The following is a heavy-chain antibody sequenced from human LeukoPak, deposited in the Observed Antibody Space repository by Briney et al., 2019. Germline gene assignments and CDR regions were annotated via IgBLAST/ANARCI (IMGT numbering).Heavy chain of an antibody. J-gene: IGHJ5*02. Sequence: SETLSLTCTVSGGSISSYYWSWIRQPPGKGLEWIGSIYYSGSTYYNPSLKSRVTISVDTSKNQFSLKLSSVTAADTAVYYCARDAAVTDRLRYFDWLSRNWFDPWGQGTLVTVSS. CDR1: GGSISSYY. D-gene: IGHD3-9*01. CDR2: IYYSGST. CDR3: ARDAAVTDRLRYFDWLSRNWFDP. V-gene: IGHV4-59*12.